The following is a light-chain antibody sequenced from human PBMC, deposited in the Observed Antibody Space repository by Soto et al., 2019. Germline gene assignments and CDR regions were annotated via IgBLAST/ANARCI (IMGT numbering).Light chain of an antibody. CDR3: TSYTSSNTLV. CDR2: EVS. CDR1: TSDVRGYNY. V-gene: IGLV2-14*01. J-gene: IGLJ1*01. Sequence: VLTQPASVSGSPGQSITISCTGTTSDVRGYNYVSWYQHHPGKAPKLMIFEVSNRPSGVSNRFSGSKSGNTASLSISGLQTEDEADYYCTSYTSSNTLVFGTGTK.